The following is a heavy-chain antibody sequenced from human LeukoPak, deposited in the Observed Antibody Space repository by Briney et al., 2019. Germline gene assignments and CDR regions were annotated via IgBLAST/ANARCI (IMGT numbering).Heavy chain of an antibody. CDR3: AREGHYYDSSGYPTKAFDI. V-gene: IGHV1-18*04. CDR1: GYTFTGYY. J-gene: IGHJ3*02. Sequence: ASVKVSCKASGYTFTGYYMHWVRQAPGQGLEWMGWMSANKGNTNYAQKLQGRVTMTTDTSTSTAYMELRNLRSDDTAVYYCAREGHYYDSSGYPTKAFDIWGQGTMVTVSS. CDR2: MSANKGNT. D-gene: IGHD3-22*01.